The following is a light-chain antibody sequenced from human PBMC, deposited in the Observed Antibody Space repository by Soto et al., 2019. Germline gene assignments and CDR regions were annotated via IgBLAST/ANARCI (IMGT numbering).Light chain of an antibody. Sequence: DIQMTQSPSSLSASVGDRVTITCRASQNINTYLNWYQQKPGKAPKLLIFAASSLQSGVPSRFSGSGSRTDFTLTISSLQPEDFVSYYCQQSYSTPYTFGQGTKLEIK. CDR2: AAS. CDR1: QNINTY. J-gene: IGKJ2*01. V-gene: IGKV1-39*01. CDR3: QQSYSTPYT.